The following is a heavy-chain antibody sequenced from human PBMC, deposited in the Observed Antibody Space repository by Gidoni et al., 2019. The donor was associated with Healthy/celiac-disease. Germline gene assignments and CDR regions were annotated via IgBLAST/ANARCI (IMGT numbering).Heavy chain of an antibody. Sequence: QVQLQQWGAGLLKPSETLSLTCAVYGGSFSGYYWSWIRQPPGKGLEWIGEINHSGSTNYNPSLKSRVTISVDTSKNQFSLKLSSVTAADTAVYYCARGLYDYSNYEGEDWGQGTLVTVSS. CDR2: INHSGST. D-gene: IGHD4-4*01. CDR1: GGSFSGYY. CDR3: ARGLYDYSNYEGED. V-gene: IGHV4-34*01. J-gene: IGHJ4*02.